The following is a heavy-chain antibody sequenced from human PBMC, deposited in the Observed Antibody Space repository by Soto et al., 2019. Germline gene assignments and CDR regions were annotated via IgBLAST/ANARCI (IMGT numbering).Heavy chain of an antibody. J-gene: IGHJ6*02. CDR3: ATGSFTSTGGRIGYHYNAMDV. Sequence: GASVKVSCKSSGGTFSSHSINWVRQAPGQGLEWMGGIIPIFGPANFAKKFQGRVTITADESTTTAYMELSSLTSDDTAVYYCATGSFTSTGGRIGYHYNAMDVWGQGTTVTVSS. CDR1: GGTFSSHS. V-gene: IGHV1-69*13. D-gene: IGHD1-1*01. CDR2: IIPIFGPA.